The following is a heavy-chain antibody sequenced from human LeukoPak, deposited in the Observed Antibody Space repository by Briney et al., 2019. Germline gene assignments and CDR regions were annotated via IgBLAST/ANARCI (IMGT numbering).Heavy chain of an antibody. V-gene: IGHV3-21*01. CDR2: ISSSSSYI. D-gene: IGHD3-22*01. CDR1: GFTFSSYS. Sequence: GGSLRLSCAASGFTFSSYSMNWVRQAPGKGLEWVSSISSSSSYIYYADSVKGRFTISRDNTKNSLYLQMNSLRAEDTAVYYCAGAAYDSSGYFYYWGQGTLVTVSS. J-gene: IGHJ4*02. CDR3: AGAAYDSSGYFYY.